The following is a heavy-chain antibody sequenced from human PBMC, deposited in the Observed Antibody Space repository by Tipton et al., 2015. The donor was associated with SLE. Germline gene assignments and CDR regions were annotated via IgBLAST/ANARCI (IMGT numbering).Heavy chain of an antibody. CDR2: IYYSGST. CDR1: GASIYSDY. Sequence: GLVKPSETLSLTCTVSGASIYSDYWSWIRQPPGKRLEWIAYIYYSGSTNYNPSLKSRVTISLDTSKSQFSLKLSSVTAADTAVYYCARELTPYYGMDVWGQGTTVTVSS. CDR3: ARELTPYYGMDV. V-gene: IGHV4-59*01. J-gene: IGHJ6*02.